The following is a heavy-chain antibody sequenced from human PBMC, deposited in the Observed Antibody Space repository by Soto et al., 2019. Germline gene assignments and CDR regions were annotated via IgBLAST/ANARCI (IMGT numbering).Heavy chain of an antibody. CDR2: ISWNSGSI. Sequence: EVQLVESGGGLVQPGRSLRLSCAASGFTFDDYAMHWVRQAPGKGLEWVSGISWNSGSIGYEDSVKGRFTISRDNAKNSLYLQMNSLRAEDTALYYCAKDMALAAAFDYWGQGTLVTVSS. D-gene: IGHD6-13*01. CDR1: GFTFDDYA. J-gene: IGHJ4*02. CDR3: AKDMALAAAFDY. V-gene: IGHV3-9*01.